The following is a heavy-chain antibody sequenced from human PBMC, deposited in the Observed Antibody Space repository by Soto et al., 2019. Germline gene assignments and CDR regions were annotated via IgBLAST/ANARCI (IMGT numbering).Heavy chain of an antibody. CDR3: ATDRGGYCSGGSCSEAWFDP. CDR1: GYTFTSYP. CDR2: INAGNGAT. Sequence: PSVKVSCKASGYTFTSYPLNWLRQAPGQRPEWMGWINAGNGATKYSQKFQGRVSITRDTSASTTYMQLSRLRFDDTAVYYCATDRGGYCSGGSCSEAWFDPWGQGTLVTVSS. J-gene: IGHJ5*02. D-gene: IGHD2-15*01. V-gene: IGHV1-3*01.